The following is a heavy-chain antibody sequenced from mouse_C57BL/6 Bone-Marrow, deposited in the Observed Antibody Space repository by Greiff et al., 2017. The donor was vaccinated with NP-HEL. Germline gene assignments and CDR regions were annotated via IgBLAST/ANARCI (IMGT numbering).Heavy chain of an antibody. Sequence: VQLQQPGAELVMPGASVKLSCKASGYTFTSYWMHWVKQRPGQGLEWIGEIDPSDSYTNYNQKFKGKSTLTVDKSSSTAYMQLSSLTSEDSAVYYCARFGLRRDYYAMDYWGQGTSVTVSS. CDR2: IDPSDSYT. CDR1: GYTFTSYW. J-gene: IGHJ4*01. CDR3: ARFGLRRDYYAMDY. D-gene: IGHD2-4*01. V-gene: IGHV1-69*01.